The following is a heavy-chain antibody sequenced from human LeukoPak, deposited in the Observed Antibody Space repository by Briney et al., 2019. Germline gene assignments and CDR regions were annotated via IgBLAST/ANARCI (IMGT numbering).Heavy chain of an antibody. V-gene: IGHV3-7*03. CDR3: ARHLELSSSPLDY. D-gene: IGHD6-6*01. Sequence: PGGSLRLSCAASGFTFSSYWMSWVRQAPGKGLEWVANIKQDGSEKYYADSVKGRFTSSRDNAKNSLNLQMNSLRAEDTAVYYCARHLELSSSPLDYWGQGTLVTVSS. J-gene: IGHJ4*02. CDR1: GFTFSSYW. CDR2: IKQDGSEK.